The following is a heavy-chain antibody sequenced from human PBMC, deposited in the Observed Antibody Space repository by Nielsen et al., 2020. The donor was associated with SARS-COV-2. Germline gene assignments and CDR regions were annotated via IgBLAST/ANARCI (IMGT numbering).Heavy chain of an antibody. CDR3: AGIEYGGYYYYYYYMDV. CDR2: IYYSGST. CDR1: GGSVDDHRYY. V-gene: IGHV4-31*03. Sequence: SETLSLTCTASGGSVDDHRYYWSWIRQHPGKGLEWIGYIYYSGSTYYNPSLKSRVTISVDTSKNQFSLKLSSVTAADTAVYYCAGIEYGGYYYYYYYMDVWGKGTTVTVSS. D-gene: IGHD3-16*01. J-gene: IGHJ6*03.